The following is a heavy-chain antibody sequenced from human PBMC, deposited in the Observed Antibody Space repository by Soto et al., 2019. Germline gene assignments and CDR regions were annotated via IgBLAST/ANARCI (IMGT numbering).Heavy chain of an antibody. Sequence: SETLSHTCTVSYGSISSGGYSWSLIKQPPLKVLEWIGYIYHSGSTHYNPSLKSRVTISVDRSKNQFSLKLSSVTAADTAVYYCARTNYYGSGSFPLYYFDYWGQGALVTVSS. D-gene: IGHD3-10*01. CDR1: YGSISSGGYS. CDR2: IYHSGST. CDR3: ARTNYYGSGSFPLYYFDY. V-gene: IGHV4-30-2*02. J-gene: IGHJ4*02.